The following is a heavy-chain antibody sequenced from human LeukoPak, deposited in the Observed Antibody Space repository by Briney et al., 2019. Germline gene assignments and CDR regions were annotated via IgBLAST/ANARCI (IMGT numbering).Heavy chain of an antibody. CDR1: GFSFSNYY. D-gene: IGHD3-3*01. CDR3: ARVVPGVTGGDY. Sequence: GGSLRLSCAASGFSFSNYYMIWVRQAPGKGLECISYITPSSDIIHYADSVKGRFAVSGDNAKNLLYLQMNSLRVEDTALYYCARVVPGVTGGDYWGRGTLVSVSS. J-gene: IGHJ4*02. CDR2: ITPSSDII. V-gene: IGHV3-48*01.